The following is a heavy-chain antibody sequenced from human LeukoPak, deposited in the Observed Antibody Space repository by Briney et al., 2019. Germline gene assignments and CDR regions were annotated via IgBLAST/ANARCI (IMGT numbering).Heavy chain of an antibody. D-gene: IGHD3-16*01. CDR3: ARDTIGIGLRLGEYTDY. Sequence: SETLSLTCTVSDYSISSGYYWGWIRQSPGKGLEWIGTIYHSGSAYYDPSLKSRVTISVDTSKNQFSLRLTSVTAADTAVYYCARDTIGIGLRLGEYTDYWGQGTLVTVSS. CDR2: IYHSGSA. V-gene: IGHV4-38-2*02. J-gene: IGHJ4*02. CDR1: DYSISSGYY.